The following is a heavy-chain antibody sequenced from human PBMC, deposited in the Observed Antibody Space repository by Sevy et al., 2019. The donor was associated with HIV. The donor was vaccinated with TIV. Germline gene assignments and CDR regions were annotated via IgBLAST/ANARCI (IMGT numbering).Heavy chain of an antibody. D-gene: IGHD3-22*01. CDR3: AKFPTTYYYDSSGPDHDAFDI. J-gene: IGHJ3*02. CDR1: GFTFSSYA. V-gene: IGHV3-23*01. CDR2: ISGSGGST. Sequence: GGSLRLSCAASGFTFSSYAMSWVRQAPGKGLEWVSAISGSGGSTYYADSVKGRFTISRDNSKNTLYLKMNSLRAEDTAVYYCAKFPTTYYYDSSGPDHDAFDIWGQGTMVTVSS.